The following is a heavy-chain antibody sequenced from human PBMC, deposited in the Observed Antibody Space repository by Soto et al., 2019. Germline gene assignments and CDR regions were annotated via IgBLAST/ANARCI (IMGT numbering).Heavy chain of an antibody. CDR1: GYTFSNYG. Sequence: QVQLVQSGGEVKKPGASVKVSCRASGYTFSNYGITWVRQAPGQGLEWMGWISAYNGNTNYAQSLQGRVTMTTDTSTNTVYMELRSLRSDYTAVYYRARAVLLPYSYYSMDVWGQGTTVTVSS. V-gene: IGHV1-18*01. CDR3: ARAVLLPYSYYSMDV. D-gene: IGHD2-15*01. J-gene: IGHJ6*02. CDR2: ISAYNGNT.